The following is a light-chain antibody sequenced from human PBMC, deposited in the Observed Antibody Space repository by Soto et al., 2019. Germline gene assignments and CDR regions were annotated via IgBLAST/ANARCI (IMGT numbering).Light chain of an antibody. CDR3: QQRNIWPPVT. V-gene: IGKV3-15*01. Sequence: EIVLTQSPGTLSFSTGERATLSCRASQSISSSYLAWYQQKPGQAPRLLIYGASTRATGIPARFSGSGSGTEFTLTISSLQSEDFAVYYCQQRNIWPPVTFGQGTRLEIK. J-gene: IGKJ5*01. CDR1: QSISSSY. CDR2: GAS.